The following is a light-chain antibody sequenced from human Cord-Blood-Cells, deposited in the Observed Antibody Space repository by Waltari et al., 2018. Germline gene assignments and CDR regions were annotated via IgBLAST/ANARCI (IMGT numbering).Light chain of an antibody. J-gene: IGLJ3*02. CDR3: CSYAGSSTWV. V-gene: IGLV2-23*01. CDR1: SRDVGSSNL. CDR2: EGS. Sequence: QSALTQPASVSGSPGQSITIYCTGTSRDVGSSNLVSWYQHHPGKAPKLRIYEGSKRPSGVSNRFSGSKSGNTASLTISGLQPEDEADYYCCSYAGSSTWVFGGGTKLTVL.